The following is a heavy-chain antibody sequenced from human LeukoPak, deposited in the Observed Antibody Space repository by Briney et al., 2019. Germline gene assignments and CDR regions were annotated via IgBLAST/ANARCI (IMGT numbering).Heavy chain of an antibody. CDR1: GGTFSSYA. J-gene: IGHJ4*02. CDR3: ARVLRYYYGSGSSDY. CDR2: IIPIFGTA. D-gene: IGHD3-10*01. V-gene: IGHV1-69*13. Sequence: ASVKVSCKASGGTFSSYAISWVRQAPGQGLEWMGGIIPIFGTANCAQKFQGRVTITADESTSTAYMELSSLRSEDTAVYYCARVLRYYYGSGSSDYWGQGTLVTVSS.